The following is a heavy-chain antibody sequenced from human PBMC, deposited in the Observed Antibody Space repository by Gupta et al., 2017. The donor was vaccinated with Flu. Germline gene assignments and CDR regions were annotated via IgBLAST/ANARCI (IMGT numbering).Heavy chain of an antibody. Sequence: QLQLQESGPGLVSPWETLSLTCTVSGGSISSSTYYWGWIRQPPGKGLEWIGSTFYRGSTFYNPSRKRRVTISVDTSKNQFALKLTSVKEAEKAVYYCASLGGEDEGSGSSWTDYWGQGTLVTVSS. CDR2: TFYRGST. J-gene: IGHJ4*02. CDR3: ASLGGEDEGSGSSWTDY. V-gene: IGHV4-39*01. CDR1: GGSISSSTYY. D-gene: IGHD3-10*01.